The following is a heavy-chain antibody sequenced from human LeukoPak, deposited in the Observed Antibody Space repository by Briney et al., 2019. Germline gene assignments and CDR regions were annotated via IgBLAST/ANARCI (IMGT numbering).Heavy chain of an antibody. CDR3: AREVSDSRHIDY. CDR2: INQDGSEK. V-gene: IGHV3-7*01. J-gene: IGHJ4*02. D-gene: IGHD3-22*01. Sequence: GGSLRLSCEVSGFTFSNFWMNWVRQAPGKGLEWVANINQDGSEKYYVDSVKGRFTISRDNAKNSVYLQMNSLRAEDTAAYYCAREVSDSRHIDYWGQGTLVTVSS. CDR1: GFTFSNFW.